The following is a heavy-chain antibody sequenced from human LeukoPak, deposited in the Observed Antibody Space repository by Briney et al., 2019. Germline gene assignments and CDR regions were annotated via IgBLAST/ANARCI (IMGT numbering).Heavy chain of an antibody. CDR3: ARGRGDCGGGCYDWFDP. CDR2: MNPNSGNT. D-gene: IGHD2-21*02. CDR1: GYTFTSYD. V-gene: IGHV1-8*01. Sequence: ASVKVSCKASGYTFTSYDINWVRQATGQGLEWMGWMNPNSGNTGYAQKFQGRVTMTRNTSISTAYMELSSLRSEDTAVYYCARGRGDCGGGCYDWFDPWGQGTLVTVSS. J-gene: IGHJ5*02.